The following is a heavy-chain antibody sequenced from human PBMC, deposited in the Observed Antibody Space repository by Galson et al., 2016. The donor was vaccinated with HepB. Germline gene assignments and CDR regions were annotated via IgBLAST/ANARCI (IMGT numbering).Heavy chain of an antibody. V-gene: IGHV3-53*01. D-gene: IGHD1-1*01. CDR1: GFTVSNNY. J-gene: IGHJ5*02. CDR2: IYSDVGGGFT. Sequence: SLRLSCAASGFTVSNNYMCWVRQAPGKGLEWVSLIYSDVGGGFTYYGDSVKGRFTISRDNAKNTLYLQMNSLRVEDTAVYYCGRDHSMVLTTAYNWFDPWGQGTLVTVSS. CDR3: GRDHSMVLTTAYNWFDP.